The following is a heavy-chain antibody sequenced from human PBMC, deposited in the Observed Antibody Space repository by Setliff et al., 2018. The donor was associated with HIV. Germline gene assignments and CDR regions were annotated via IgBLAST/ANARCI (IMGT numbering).Heavy chain of an antibody. D-gene: IGHD6-13*01. CDR3: ARVGHSSSYHYYGMDV. Sequence: SVKVSCKTSGGTFSSYGISWVRQAPGQGLEWMGGIIPMFGTGFYAQKFQGRVTITTDESRSTAYMELSSLSSEGTAVFYCARVGHSSSYHYYGMDVWGQGTTVTVSS. CDR2: IIPMFGTG. V-gene: IGHV1-69*05. J-gene: IGHJ6*02. CDR1: GGTFSSYG.